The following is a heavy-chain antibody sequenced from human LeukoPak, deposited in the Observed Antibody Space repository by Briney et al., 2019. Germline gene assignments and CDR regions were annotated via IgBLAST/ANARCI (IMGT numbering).Heavy chain of an antibody. D-gene: IGHD2-15*01. J-gene: IGHJ4*02. CDR2: IIPILGIA. CDR3: ARGYCSGGSCYGVLAY. V-gene: IGHV1-69*04. Sequence: SVKVSCKASGGTFSSYAISWVRQAPGQGLEWMGRIIPILGIANYAQKFQGRVTITADKSTSTAYMELSSLRSEDTAVYYCARGYCSGGSCYGVLAYWGQGTLVTVSS. CDR1: GGTFSSYA.